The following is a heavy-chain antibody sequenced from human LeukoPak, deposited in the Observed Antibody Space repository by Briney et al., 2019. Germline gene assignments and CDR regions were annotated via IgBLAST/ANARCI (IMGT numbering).Heavy chain of an antibody. D-gene: IGHD2-2*01. CDR3: ARSYAHDY. CDR1: GGSFSGDY. J-gene: IGHJ4*02. Sequence: SETLSLTCAVYGGSFSGDYWSWIRQPPGKGLEWIGEINHSGSTNNNPSLKSRVTISVDTSKNQFSLKLSSVTAADTAVYYCARSYAHDYWGQGTLVTVSS. V-gene: IGHV4-34*01. CDR2: INHSGST.